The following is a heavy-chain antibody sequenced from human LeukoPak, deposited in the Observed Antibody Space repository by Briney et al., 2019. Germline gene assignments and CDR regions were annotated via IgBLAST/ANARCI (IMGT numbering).Heavy chain of an antibody. CDR1: GFTFSSYS. V-gene: IGHV3-21*01. Sequence: GGSLILSCAASGFTFSSYSMNWVRQAPGKGLEWVSSISSSSSYIYYADSVKGRFTISRDNAKNSLYLQMNSLRAEDRAVYYCASAHQYSSSSNYWGQGTLVTVSS. CDR3: ASAHQYSSSSNY. CDR2: ISSSSSYI. J-gene: IGHJ4*02. D-gene: IGHD6-6*01.